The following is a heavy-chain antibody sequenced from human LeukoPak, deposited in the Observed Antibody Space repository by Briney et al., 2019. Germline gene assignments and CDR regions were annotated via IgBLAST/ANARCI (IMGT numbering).Heavy chain of an antibody. D-gene: IGHD5-12*01. J-gene: IGHJ4*02. CDR1: GYTFTSYD. Sequence: ASVKVSCKASGYTFTSYDINWLRQATGQGPEWMGWMNPNSGNTGYAQKFQGRVTMTRNTSMSTAYLELSSLRSEDKAMYYCAIRTPVDIVATLGERVKKGLDYWGQGTLVTVSS. CDR3: AIRTPVDIVATLGERVKKGLDY. CDR2: MNPNSGNT. V-gene: IGHV1-8*01.